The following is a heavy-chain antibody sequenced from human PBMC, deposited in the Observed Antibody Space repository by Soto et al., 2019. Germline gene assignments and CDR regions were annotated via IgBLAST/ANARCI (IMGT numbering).Heavy chain of an antibody. V-gene: IGHV1-8*01. D-gene: IGHD3-3*01. J-gene: IGHJ6*03. CDR2: MNPNSGNT. Sequence: ASVKGSCKASGYTFTSYDINWVRQATGQGLEWMGWMNPNSGNTGYAQKFQGRVTMTRNTSISTAYMELSSLRSEDTAVYYCARGYGEKYYDFWSGYPDYYYYMDVWGKGTTVTVSS. CDR1: GYTFTSYD. CDR3: ARGYGEKYYDFWSGYPDYYYYMDV.